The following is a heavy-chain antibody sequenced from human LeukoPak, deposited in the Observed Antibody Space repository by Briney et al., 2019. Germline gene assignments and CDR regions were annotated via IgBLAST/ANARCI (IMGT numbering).Heavy chain of an antibody. CDR3: ARVNYYDSSGYHLFDY. V-gene: IGHV3-23*01. CDR1: GFTFSSYA. J-gene: IGHJ4*02. CDR2: ISGSGGST. Sequence: GGSLRLSCAASGFTFSSYAMSWVRQAPGKGLEWVSAISGSGGSTYYADSVKGRFTISRDNSKNTLYLQMNSLRAEDTAVYYCARVNYYDSSGYHLFDYWGQGTLVTVSS. D-gene: IGHD3-22*01.